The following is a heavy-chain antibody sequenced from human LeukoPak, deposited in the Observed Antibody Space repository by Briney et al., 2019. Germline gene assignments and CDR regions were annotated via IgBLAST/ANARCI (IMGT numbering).Heavy chain of an antibody. CDR1: GFTFSSYW. D-gene: IGHD2-2*01. J-gene: IGHJ4*02. CDR3: ARDYCSSTSCPWAFDY. Sequence: GGSLRLSCAASGFTFSSYWMSWVRQAPGKGLEWVANIKQDGSEKYYVDSVKGRFTISRDNAKNSLYLQMNSLRAEDTAVYYCARDYCSSTSCPWAFDYWGQGTLVTVSS. CDR2: IKQDGSEK. V-gene: IGHV3-7*01.